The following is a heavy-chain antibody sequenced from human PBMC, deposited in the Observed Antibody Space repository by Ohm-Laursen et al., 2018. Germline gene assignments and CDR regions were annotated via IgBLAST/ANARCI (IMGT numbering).Heavy chain of an antibody. CDR3: ARDNYDSSGYYTE. CDR1: GGSISSGGYY. J-gene: IGHJ4*02. Sequence: TLSLTCTVSGGSISSGGYYWSWIRQHPGKGLEWIGYIYYSGSTYHNPSLKSRVTISVDTSKNQFSLKLSSVTAADTAVYYCARDNYDSSGYYTEWGQGTLVTVSS. CDR2: IYYSGST. V-gene: IGHV4-31*03. D-gene: IGHD3-22*01.